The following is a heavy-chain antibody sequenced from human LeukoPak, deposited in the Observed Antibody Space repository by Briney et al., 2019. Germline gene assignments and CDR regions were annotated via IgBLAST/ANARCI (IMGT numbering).Heavy chain of an antibody. V-gene: IGHV3-15*01. D-gene: IGHD6-25*01. CDR2: IKSKIDGGTI. Sequence: GGSLRLSCVASGFTFSDAWMSWVRQAPGKGLEWVGRIKSKIDGGTIDYAAPVKGRFTISRDDSRNTLYLQMNSLKTEDTAVYYGTTRRQDGCWGQGTLVTVS. CDR1: GFTFSDAW. J-gene: IGHJ4*02. CDR3: TTRRQDGC.